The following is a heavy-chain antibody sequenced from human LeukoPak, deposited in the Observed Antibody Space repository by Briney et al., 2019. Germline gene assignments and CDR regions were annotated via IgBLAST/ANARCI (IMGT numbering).Heavy chain of an antibody. V-gene: IGHV3-74*01. D-gene: IGHD3-22*01. CDR1: GFTFSSYW. Sequence: GGSLRLSCAASGFTFSSYWMHWVRQPPGKGLVWVSRINPDGSVTTHADSVEGRFTISRDNAKNTLYLQMDSLRAEDTAVYYCAKDKRDYDSSGYPDAFDIWGQGTMVTVSS. CDR2: INPDGSVT. J-gene: IGHJ3*02. CDR3: AKDKRDYDSSGYPDAFDI.